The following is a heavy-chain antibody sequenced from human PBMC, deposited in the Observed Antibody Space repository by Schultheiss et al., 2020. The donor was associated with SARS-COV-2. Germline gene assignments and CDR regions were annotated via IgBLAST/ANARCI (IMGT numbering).Heavy chain of an antibody. J-gene: IGHJ4*02. D-gene: IGHD1-26*01. CDR1: GLTFSDSA. CDR2: IRSKANNYAT. V-gene: IGHV3-73*01. CDR3: TNSGSESDY. Sequence: GGSLRLSCAASGLTFSDSAVHWVLQASGKGLEWVGRIRSKANNYATAYAASVKGRFTISRDDSKNTAYLQMNSLKTEDTAVYYCTNSGSESDYWGQGTLVTVSS.